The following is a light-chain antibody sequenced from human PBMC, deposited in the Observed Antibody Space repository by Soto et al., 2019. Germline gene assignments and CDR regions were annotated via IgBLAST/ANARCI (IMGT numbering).Light chain of an antibody. CDR2: RNN. CDR3: GGWDDRLSGPV. V-gene: IGLV1-47*01. J-gene: IGLJ2*01. CDR1: SSNIGSNY. Sequence: QSVLTQPPSASGTPGQRVTISCSGSSSNIGSNYVYWYRQFPGTAPKLLIQRNNQRPSGVPARFSGSKSGTSASLAISGLRSEDEADYYCGGWDDRLSGPVFGGGTKLTVL.